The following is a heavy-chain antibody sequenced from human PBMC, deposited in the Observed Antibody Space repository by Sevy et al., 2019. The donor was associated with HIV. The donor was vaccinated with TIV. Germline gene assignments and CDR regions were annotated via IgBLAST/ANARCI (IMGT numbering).Heavy chain of an antibody. CDR3: AITKDYYDNSGYPFDY. D-gene: IGHD3-22*01. CDR2: FDPEDGET. CDR1: GYTLRQLS. J-gene: IGHJ4*02. V-gene: IGHV1-24*01. Sequence: ASVKVSCKVSGYTLRQLSMHWVRQAPGKGLEWMGTFDPEDGETIYAQKFQGRVTMTEDKSTDTAYMQLTSLRSEDTAVFYCAITKDYYDNSGYPFDYWGLGTLVTVSS.